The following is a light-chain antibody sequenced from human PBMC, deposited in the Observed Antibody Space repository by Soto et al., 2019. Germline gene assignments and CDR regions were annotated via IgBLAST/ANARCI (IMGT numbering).Light chain of an antibody. J-gene: IGKJ1*01. CDR2: GAS. V-gene: IGKV3-20*01. CDR1: QSVSRNF. CDR3: QQYGSSPWT. Sequence: EIVLTQSPGTLSLSPGERATLSCRASQSVSRNFLAWYQQKPGQAPRLLIYGASSRATGIPDRFSGSGSGTDFNLTISRLEPEDFAVYYGQQYGSSPWTFGKGTKVEIK.